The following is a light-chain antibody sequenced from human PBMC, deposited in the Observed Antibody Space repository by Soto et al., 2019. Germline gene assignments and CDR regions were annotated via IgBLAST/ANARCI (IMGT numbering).Light chain of an antibody. V-gene: IGKV3-11*01. J-gene: IGKJ5*01. CDR3: QQRYNWPPIT. CDR2: DTS. Sequence: PGERATLSCRASQSVRSYLAWYQQKPGQAPRLLIYDTSVRATGIPPRFSGSGSETDFTLTISSLEPEDFAVYYCQQRYNWPPITFGQGTRLEMK. CDR1: QSVRSY.